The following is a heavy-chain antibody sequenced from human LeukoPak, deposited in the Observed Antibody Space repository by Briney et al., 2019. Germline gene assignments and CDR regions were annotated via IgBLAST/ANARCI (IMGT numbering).Heavy chain of an antibody. D-gene: IGHD6-19*01. V-gene: IGHV4-59*01. J-gene: IGHJ3*02. Sequence: PSETLSLTCTVSGGSISSYYWSWIWQRPRKGLEWIGYIYYSGSTNYNPSLKRRVTISVASYKTQFSLKLSSVTAADTAVYYCAAGGSSGWYFGYDAFDIWGQGTMVTVSS. CDR2: IYYSGST. CDR3: AAGGSSGWYFGYDAFDI. CDR1: GGSISSYY.